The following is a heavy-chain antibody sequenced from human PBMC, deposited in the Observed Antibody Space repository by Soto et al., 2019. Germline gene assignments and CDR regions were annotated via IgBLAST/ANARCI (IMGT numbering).Heavy chain of an antibody. CDR2: INGDDGRT. CDR1: GYTFRDYP. Sequence: ASVKVSCKASGYTFRDYPVHWVRQAPGQKLEWMGWINGDDGRTRYSQNFQGRVTFTRDTSAKTAYMEVGSLRFEDKAVYYCARARGGRVPAESFYFYFGMDVWGQGNTVPVSS. V-gene: IGHV1-3*01. J-gene: IGHJ6*02. CDR3: ARARGGRVPAESFYFYFGMDV. D-gene: IGHD2-2*01.